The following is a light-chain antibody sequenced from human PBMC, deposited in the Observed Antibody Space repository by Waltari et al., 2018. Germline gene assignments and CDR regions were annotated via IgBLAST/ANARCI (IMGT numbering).Light chain of an antibody. J-gene: IGLJ2*01. CDR2: LDSDGSH. Sequence: LALTQSPSASASLGASVTLTCTLSSGHSDYSIAWHQQQPEKGPRYLMKLDSDGSHTMGDGIPHRFSGSSSGAERYLTISSLQYEDEADYYCQTWGTGFVVFGGGTKLTVL. V-gene: IGLV4-69*01. CDR3: QTWGTGFVV. CDR1: SGHSDYS.